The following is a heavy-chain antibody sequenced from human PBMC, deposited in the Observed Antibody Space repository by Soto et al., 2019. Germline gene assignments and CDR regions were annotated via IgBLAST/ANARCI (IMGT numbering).Heavy chain of an antibody. CDR1: GYTFTGYY. V-gene: IGHV1-2*04. Sequence: QVQLVQSGAEVKKPGASVKVSCKASGYTFTGYYMHWVRQAPGQGLEWMGWINPNSGGTNYAQKFQGWVTMTRETSISTAYMELSRLRSDETAVYYWARGVAVAENWFDPWGQGTLVTVSS. CDR3: ARGVAVAENWFDP. CDR2: INPNSGGT. D-gene: IGHD6-19*01. J-gene: IGHJ5*02.